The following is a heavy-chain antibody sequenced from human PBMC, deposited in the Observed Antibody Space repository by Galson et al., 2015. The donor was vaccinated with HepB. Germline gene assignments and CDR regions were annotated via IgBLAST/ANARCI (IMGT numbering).Heavy chain of an antibody. J-gene: IGHJ4*02. Sequence: SLRLSCAASGFTFDDYTMHWVRQAPGKGLEWVSLISWDGGSTYYADSVKGRFTISRDNSKNSLYLQMNSLRTEDTALYYCARDSGSYGGGFDYWGQGTLVTVSS. CDR2: ISWDGGST. V-gene: IGHV3-43*01. CDR1: GFTFDDYT. D-gene: IGHD1-26*01. CDR3: ARDSGSYGGGFDY.